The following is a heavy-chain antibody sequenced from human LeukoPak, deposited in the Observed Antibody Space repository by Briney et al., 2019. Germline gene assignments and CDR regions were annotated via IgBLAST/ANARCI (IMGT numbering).Heavy chain of an antibody. CDR2: IYYSGST. J-gene: IGHJ6*03. Sequence: SETLSLTCTVSGGSISSYYWSWIRQPPGKGLEWIGYIYYSGSTNYNPSLKSRVTISVDTSKNQFSLKLSSVTAADTALYYCARAVCPTIKFCDSSYFMDVWGKGTTVNVS. V-gene: IGHV4-59*08. CDR1: GGSISSYY. CDR3: ARAVCPTIKFCDSSYFMDV. D-gene: IGHD6-6*01.